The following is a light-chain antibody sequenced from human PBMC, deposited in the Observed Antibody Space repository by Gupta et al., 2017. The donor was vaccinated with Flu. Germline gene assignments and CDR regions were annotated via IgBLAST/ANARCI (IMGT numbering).Light chain of an antibody. CDR2: YVT. J-gene: IGLJ1*01. CDR3: SSYKSSSTLWV. CDR1: SSDVVGDNY. Sequence: IAISSSRASSDVVGDNYVAWYHQHPGKDPKLLIFYVTTRPSGVSARFSGAKSGNNASPTTTGVQAEDEADDYCSSYKSSSTLWVFGTGTKVTVL. V-gene: IGLV2-14*03.